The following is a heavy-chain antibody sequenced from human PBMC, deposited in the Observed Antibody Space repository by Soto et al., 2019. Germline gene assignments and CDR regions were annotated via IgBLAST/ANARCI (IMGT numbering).Heavy chain of an antibody. J-gene: IGHJ3*02. Sequence: PSQTLSLTCAISGDSVSSNSAAWNWIRQSPSRGLEWLGRTYYRSKWYNDYAVSVKSRITINPDTSKNQFSLQLNSVTPEDTAVYYCASDPGGCSSTSCFPEAFDIWGQGTMVTVSS. CDR2: TYYRSKWYN. CDR1: GDSVSSNSAA. V-gene: IGHV6-1*01. CDR3: ASDPGGCSSTSCFPEAFDI. D-gene: IGHD2-2*01.